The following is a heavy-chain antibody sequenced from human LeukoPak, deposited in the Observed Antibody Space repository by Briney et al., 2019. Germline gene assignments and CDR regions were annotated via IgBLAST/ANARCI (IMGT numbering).Heavy chain of an antibody. CDR3: AREPIAGYCSGGSCSGY. CDR1: GFTFSSYS. Sequence: GGSLRLSCAASGFTFSSYSMNWVRQAPGKGLEWVSYISSSSSTIYYADSVKGRFTISRDNAKNSLYLQMNSLRAEDTAVYYCAREPIAGYCSGGSCSGYWGQGTLVTVSS. V-gene: IGHV3-48*01. D-gene: IGHD2-15*01. CDR2: ISSSSSTI. J-gene: IGHJ4*02.